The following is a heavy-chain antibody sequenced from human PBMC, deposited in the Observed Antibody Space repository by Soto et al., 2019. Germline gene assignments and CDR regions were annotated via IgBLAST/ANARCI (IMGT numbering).Heavy chain of an antibody. D-gene: IGHD4-17*01. CDR3: ARDRTRLYGDHDHSPSAGLYYYGLDV. V-gene: IGHV1-18*01. CDR1: GYTFTSYG. J-gene: IGHJ6*02. CDR2: ISAYNGNT. Sequence: GASVKVSCKASGYTFTSYGISWVRQAPGQGLEWMGWISAYNGNTNYAQKLQGRVTMTTDTSTSTAYMELRSLRSDDTAVYYCARDRTRLYGDHDHSPSAGLYYYGLDVWGQGTTVTVSS.